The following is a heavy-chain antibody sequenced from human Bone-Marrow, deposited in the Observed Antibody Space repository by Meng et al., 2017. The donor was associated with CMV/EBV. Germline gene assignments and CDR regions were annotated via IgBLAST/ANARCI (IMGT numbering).Heavy chain of an antibody. J-gene: IGHJ4*02. CDR3: AKPYSSSINRYFDY. Sequence: GESLKISCATSGFTFSNYWMHWVRQAPGKGLVWVSRINPDSTTRDYADSVKGRFTISRDNSKNTLYLQMNSLRTEDTAVYYCAKPYSSSINRYFDYWGQGTLVTVSS. CDR2: INPDSTTR. CDR1: GFTFSNYW. V-gene: IGHV3-74*01. D-gene: IGHD6-6*01.